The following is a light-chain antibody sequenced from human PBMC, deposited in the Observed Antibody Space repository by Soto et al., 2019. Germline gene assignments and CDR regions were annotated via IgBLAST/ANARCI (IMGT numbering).Light chain of an antibody. V-gene: IGKV1-5*01. CDR1: QIISSW. J-gene: IGKJ4*01. CDR3: QQYNSYSLT. Sequence: DIQMTQSPSTLSASVGDRVTKTCRASQIISSWLAWYQQKPGKAPKLLIYDASSLESGFPSRFSGSGSGTEFTLTFSSLQPDDFATYYCQQYNSYSLTFGGGTKVDIK. CDR2: DAS.